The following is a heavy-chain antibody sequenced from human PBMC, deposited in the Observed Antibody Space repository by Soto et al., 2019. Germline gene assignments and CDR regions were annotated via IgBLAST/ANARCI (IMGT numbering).Heavy chain of an antibody. J-gene: IGHJ5*02. CDR2: FDPEDGET. D-gene: IGHD3-3*01. CDR1: GYTLTELS. CDR3: ATGLYREFLGWFDP. Sequence: ASLKFSCKVSGYTLTELSMHWVRQAPGKGLEWMGGFDPEDGETIYAQKFQGRVTMTEDTSTDTAYMELSSLRSEDTAVYYCATGLYREFLGWFDPWGQGTLVTVSS. V-gene: IGHV1-24*01.